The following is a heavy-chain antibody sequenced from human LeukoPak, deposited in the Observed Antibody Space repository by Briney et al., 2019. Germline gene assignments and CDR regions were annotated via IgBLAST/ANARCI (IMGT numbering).Heavy chain of an antibody. J-gene: IGHJ6*03. D-gene: IGHD3-22*01. V-gene: IGHV4-34*01. CDR1: GGSFSGYH. CDR3: ARGRHDITMIVVVMASVSYYLDV. Sequence: PSETLSLTCAVYGGSFSGYHWTWIRQSPGKGLVWIGDINPSGSTYYNPSLKSRLTISVDTSKNQFSLKLRSATAADTAVYYCARGRHDITMIVVVMASVSYYLDVWGKGTTVTVS. CDR2: INPSGST.